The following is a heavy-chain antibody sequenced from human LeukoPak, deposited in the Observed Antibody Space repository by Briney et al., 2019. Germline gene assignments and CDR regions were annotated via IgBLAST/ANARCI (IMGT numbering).Heavy chain of an antibody. Sequence: GGSLRLSCAASGFTSSNYATSWVRQAPGRGLEWVSSISGSGDGTYYADSVKGRFTISRDNSKNTLYLQMNSLTAEDTAVYFCAKSDCSDAGCYLLDYWGQGTLVTVSS. CDR1: GFTSSNYA. D-gene: IGHD2-15*01. CDR3: AKSDCSDAGCYLLDY. V-gene: IGHV3-23*01. CDR2: ISGSGDGT. J-gene: IGHJ4*02.